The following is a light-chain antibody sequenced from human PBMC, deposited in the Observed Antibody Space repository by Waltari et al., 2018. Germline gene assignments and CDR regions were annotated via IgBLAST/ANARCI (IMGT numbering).Light chain of an antibody. CDR3: QQYNNWPGT. V-gene: IGKV3-15*01. CDR1: QSVGSN. J-gene: IGKJ1*01. Sequence: EILMTQSPATLSVSPGERATVTCRASQSVGSNLAWYQHKPGQSPRLLIYPASTTAAGSPARLSGSGSGTEFTLTMSSLQSEDFAIYYCQQYNNWPGTFGQGTRVEIK. CDR2: PAS.